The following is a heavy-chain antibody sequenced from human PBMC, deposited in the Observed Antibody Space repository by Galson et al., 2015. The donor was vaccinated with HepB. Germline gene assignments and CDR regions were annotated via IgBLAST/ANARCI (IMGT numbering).Heavy chain of an antibody. D-gene: IGHD1/OR15-1a*01. J-gene: IGHJ5*02. Sequence: QSGAEVKKPGESLKISCKGSGYRFANYWIGWVRQMPGKGLEWMGIIYPGDSDTRYSPSFQGQVTISADKSISTAYLQWSSLKASDTAMYYCVRRPNFGTLNRYNWFDPWGQGTLVTVSS. CDR3: VRRPNFGTLNRYNWFDP. CDR2: IYPGDSDT. CDR1: GYRFANYW. V-gene: IGHV5-51*03.